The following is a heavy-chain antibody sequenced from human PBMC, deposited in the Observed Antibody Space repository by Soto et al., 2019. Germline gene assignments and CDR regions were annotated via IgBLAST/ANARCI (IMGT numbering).Heavy chain of an antibody. D-gene: IGHD2-15*01. CDR2: ISYDGSNK. J-gene: IGHJ6*02. CDR1: GFTFSSYG. CDR3: AKDLANNPKVVVAARSYYYYGMDV. Sequence: GGSLRLSCAASGFTFSSYGMHWVRQAPGKGLEWVAVISYDGSNKYYADSVKGRFTISRDNSKNTLYLQMNSLRAEDTAVYYCAKDLANNPKVVVAARSYYYYGMDVWGQGTTVTVSS. V-gene: IGHV3-30*18.